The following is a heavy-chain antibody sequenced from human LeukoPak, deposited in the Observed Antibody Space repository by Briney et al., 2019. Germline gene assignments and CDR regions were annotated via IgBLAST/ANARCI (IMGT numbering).Heavy chain of an antibody. D-gene: IGHD5-18*01. Sequence: ASVKVSCKASGYTFTSYGISWVRQAPGQGLEWMGWISAYNGNTNYAQKVQGRVTMTTDTSTSTVYMELRSLRSDDTAVYYCARGGRGYSYGRELDYWGQGTLVTVSS. J-gene: IGHJ4*02. CDR2: ISAYNGNT. V-gene: IGHV1-18*01. CDR1: GYTFTSYG. CDR3: ARGGRGYSYGRELDY.